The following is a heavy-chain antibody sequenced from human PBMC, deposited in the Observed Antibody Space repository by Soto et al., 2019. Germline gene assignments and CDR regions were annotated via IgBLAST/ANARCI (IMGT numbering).Heavy chain of an antibody. V-gene: IGHV3-21*01. D-gene: IGHD5-12*01. CDR2: ISSSSSYI. J-gene: IGHJ4*02. Sequence: GGSLRLSCAASGFTFSSYSMNWVRQAPGKGLEWVSSISSSSSYIYYADSVKGRFTISRDNAKNSLYLQMNSLRAEDTAVYYSARDQPAYDPFDYWGQGTLVTVSS. CDR3: ARDQPAYDPFDY. CDR1: GFTFSSYS.